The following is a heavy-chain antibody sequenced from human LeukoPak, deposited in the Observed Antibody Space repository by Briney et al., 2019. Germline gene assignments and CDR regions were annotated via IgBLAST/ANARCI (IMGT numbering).Heavy chain of an antibody. CDR3: ARRLSQYDCFDP. CDR1: GDSASSNSVT. D-gene: IGHD2-2*01. Sequence: SQTLSLTCAISGDSASSNSVTWNWIRQSPSRGLEWLGRTYYRSTWYNDYAVSVRGRITVNPDTSKNQFSLHLNSVTPEDTAVYYCARRLSQYDCFDPWGQGILVTVSS. CDR2: TYYRSTWYN. J-gene: IGHJ5*02. V-gene: IGHV6-1*01.